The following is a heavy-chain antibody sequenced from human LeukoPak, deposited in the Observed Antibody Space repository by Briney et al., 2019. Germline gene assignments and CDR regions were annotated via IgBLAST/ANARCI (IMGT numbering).Heavy chain of an antibody. Sequence: SETLSLTCTVSGGSISSYYWSWIRQPPGKGLEWIGYIYYSGSTNYNPSLKSRVTISVDTSKNQFSLKLSSVTAADTAVYYCARQETILAWGGFDPWGQGTLVTVSS. CDR3: ARQETILAWGGFDP. V-gene: IGHV4-59*08. CDR1: GGSISSYY. J-gene: IGHJ5*02. D-gene: IGHD3-9*01. CDR2: IYYSGST.